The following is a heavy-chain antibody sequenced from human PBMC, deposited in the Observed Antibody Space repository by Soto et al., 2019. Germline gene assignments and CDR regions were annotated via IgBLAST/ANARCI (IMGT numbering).Heavy chain of an antibody. CDR2: ISYDGSNK. D-gene: IGHD3-3*01. CDR1: GFTFSSYG. V-gene: IGHV3-30*18. CDR3: AKDVLRFFVWLAFYGMYV. Sequence: QVQLVESGGGVVQPGRSLRLSCAASGFTFSSYGMHWVRQAPGKGLEWVAVISYDGSNKYYADSVKGRFTISRDNSKNTLYLQMNSLRAEDTAVYYCAKDVLRFFVWLAFYGMYVSGQGTTVTVSS. J-gene: IGHJ6*02.